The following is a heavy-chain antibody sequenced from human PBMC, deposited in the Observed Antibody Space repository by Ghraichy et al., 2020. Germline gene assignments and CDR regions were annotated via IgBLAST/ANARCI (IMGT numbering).Heavy chain of an antibody. Sequence: GESLNISCKGSGYSFPTYWVGWVRQMPEKGLEWMGFIYPDDTDTRYSPSFQGQVTISADGSINTTYLQWRSLKASDTAIYYCARHLRGPTSFGPPDYWGQGTLVTVSS. D-gene: IGHD1-26*01. CDR3: ARHLRGPTSFGPPDY. V-gene: IGHV5-51*01. CDR2: IYPDDTDT. CDR1: GYSFPTYW. J-gene: IGHJ4*02.